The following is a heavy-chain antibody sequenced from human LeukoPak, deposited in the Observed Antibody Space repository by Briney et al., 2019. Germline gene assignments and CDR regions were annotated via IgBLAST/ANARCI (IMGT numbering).Heavy chain of an antibody. Sequence: LETLSLTCAVYSGSFRGYYWSWIRQTPGKGLEWIGEINHSGTTNYNPSLKSRVTISVDRSKNQFSLKLSSVTAADTAVYYCARVAGGAFEDYWGQGTLVTVSS. V-gene: IGHV4-34*01. J-gene: IGHJ4*02. D-gene: IGHD3-16*01. CDR3: ARVAGGAFEDY. CDR2: INHSGTT. CDR1: SGSFRGYY.